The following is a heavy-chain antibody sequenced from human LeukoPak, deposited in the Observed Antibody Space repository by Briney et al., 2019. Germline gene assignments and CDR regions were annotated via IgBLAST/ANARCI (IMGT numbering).Heavy chain of an antibody. V-gene: IGHV3-23*01. J-gene: IGHJ6*02. CDR2: ISGSGGST. Sequence: ETLSLTCTVSGGSISSYYWSWIRQPPGKGLEWVSAISGSGGSTYYADSVKGRFTISRDNSKNTLYLQMNSLRAEDTAVYYCAKGTTSALYYYYGMDVWGQGTTVTVSS. CDR1: GGSISSYY. CDR3: AKGTTSALYYYYGMDV. D-gene: IGHD2-2*01.